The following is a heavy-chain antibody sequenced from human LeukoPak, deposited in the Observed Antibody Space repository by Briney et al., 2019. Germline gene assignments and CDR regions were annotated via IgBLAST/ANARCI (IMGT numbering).Heavy chain of an antibody. J-gene: IGHJ5*02. CDR3: ARDMGPAALPIDWFDP. Sequence: PGGSLRLSCAASGFTFSSYSMNWVRQAPGKGLEWVSSISGSSSYIYYADSVKGRFTISRDNAKNSLYLQMNSLRAEDTAVYYCARDMGPAALPIDWFDPWGQGTLVTVSS. V-gene: IGHV3-21*01. D-gene: IGHD2-2*01. CDR1: GFTFSSYS. CDR2: ISGSSSYI.